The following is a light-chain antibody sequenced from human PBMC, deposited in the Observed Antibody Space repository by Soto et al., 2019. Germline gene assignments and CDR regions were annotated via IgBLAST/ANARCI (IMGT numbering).Light chain of an antibody. CDR2: GAS. Sequence: EIVMTQSPATLSVSPGERATLSCRASQSVSRNLAWYQQKPGQAPRLLIYGASTRATGIPARFSGSGSGTEFTLTISGLQSEDFAVYYCQQYSNWPPITFGQGTRLEIK. CDR1: QSVSRN. V-gene: IGKV3-15*01. CDR3: QQYSNWPPIT. J-gene: IGKJ5*01.